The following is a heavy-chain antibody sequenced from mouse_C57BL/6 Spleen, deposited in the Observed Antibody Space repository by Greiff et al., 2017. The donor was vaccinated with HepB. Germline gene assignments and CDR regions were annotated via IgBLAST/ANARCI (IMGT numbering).Heavy chain of an antibody. CDR1: GYTFTSYW. J-gene: IGHJ2*01. CDR3: ARGRLGCDY. CDR2: IYPGSGST. D-gene: IGHD4-1*01. Sequence: QVQLQQPGAELVKPGASVKMSCKASGYTFTSYWITWVKQRPGQGLEWIGDIYPGSGSTNYNEKFKSKATLTVDTSSRTADMQPSSLTSEDSAVYYCARGRLGCDYWGEGTTLTVSS. V-gene: IGHV1-55*01.